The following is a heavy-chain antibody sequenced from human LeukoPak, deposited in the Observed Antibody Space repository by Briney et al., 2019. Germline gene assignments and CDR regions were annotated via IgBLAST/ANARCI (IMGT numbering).Heavy chain of an antibody. CDR2: ISPSGTTI. V-gene: IGHV3-48*03. CDR3: ARKTFGTVYFDY. J-gene: IGHJ4*02. CDR1: GFTFSTYE. Sequence: PGGTLRLSCAASGFTFSTYEMNWVRQAPGKGLEWVSYISPSGTTIYYADSVKGRFTISRDNDKNSVYLQMNSLRVEDTAVYYCARKTFGTVYFDYWGQGILVTVSS. D-gene: IGHD1-1*01.